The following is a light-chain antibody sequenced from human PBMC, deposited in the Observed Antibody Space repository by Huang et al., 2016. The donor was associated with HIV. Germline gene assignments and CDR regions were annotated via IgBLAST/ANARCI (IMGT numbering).Light chain of an antibody. CDR2: GAS. V-gene: IGKV3-20*01. J-gene: IGKJ3*01. Sequence: EIVLTQSPGTLSLSPGERATLSCSASQSISSRSLAWYLQKPGQAPTLLIHGASTRATDIPDRFSGSGSGTDFTLTISRLEPEDFAVYYCHQYGSPPFTFGPGTKVDIK. CDR1: QSISSRS. CDR3: HQYGSPPFT.